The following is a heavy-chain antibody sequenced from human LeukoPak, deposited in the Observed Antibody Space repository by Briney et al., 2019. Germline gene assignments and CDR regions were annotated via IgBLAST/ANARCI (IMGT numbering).Heavy chain of an antibody. CDR3: AKYTSGTSYRGLDQ. Sequence: GGSLRLSCAASGFTSSDHGMHWVRQAPGKGLEWVAIIWYNGSKKYYAESVKGRFTISRDDSKNTVYLQMNSLRAEDTAVYSCAKYTSGTSYRGLDQWGQGTLVTVSS. CDR1: GFTSSDHG. J-gene: IGHJ4*02. V-gene: IGHV3-33*06. D-gene: IGHD3-10*01. CDR2: IWYNGSKK.